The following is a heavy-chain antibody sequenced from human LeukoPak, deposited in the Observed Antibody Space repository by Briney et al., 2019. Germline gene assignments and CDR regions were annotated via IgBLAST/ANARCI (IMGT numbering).Heavy chain of an antibody. CDR3: ARVGLWQLLPYYFDY. D-gene: IGHD6-6*01. Sequence: ASVKVSCKASGYTFTSYAMHWVRQAPGQRLEWMGWINAGNGNTKYSQKFQGRVTITRDTSASTAYMELSSLRSEDTAVYYCARVGLWQLLPYYFDYWGQGTLVTVSS. CDR2: INAGNGNT. V-gene: IGHV1-3*01. J-gene: IGHJ4*02. CDR1: GYTFTSYA.